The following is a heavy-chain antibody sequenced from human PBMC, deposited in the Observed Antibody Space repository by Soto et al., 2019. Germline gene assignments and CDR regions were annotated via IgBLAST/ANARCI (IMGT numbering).Heavy chain of an antibody. V-gene: IGHV3-30-3*01. J-gene: IGHJ2*01. CDR1: GFTFSSYA. Sequence: QVQLVESGGGVVQPGRSLRLSCAASGFTFSSYAMHWVRQAPGKGLEWVAVMSYDGSNKYYADSVKGRFTISRDNSKNTLYLQMNSLRAEDTAVYYCARDLQLWSGYWYFDLWGRGTLVTVSS. D-gene: IGHD5-18*01. CDR3: ARDLQLWSGYWYFDL. CDR2: MSYDGSNK.